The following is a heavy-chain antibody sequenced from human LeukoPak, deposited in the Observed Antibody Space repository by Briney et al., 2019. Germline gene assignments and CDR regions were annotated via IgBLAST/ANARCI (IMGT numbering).Heavy chain of an antibody. CDR3: ARHVGYSSSWYPGNWFDP. CDR2: IYYSGST. J-gene: IGHJ5*02. V-gene: IGHV4-59*08. CDR1: GGSISSYY. Sequence: SETLSLTCTASGGSISSYYWSWIRQPPGKGLEWIGYIYYSGSTNYNPSLKSRVTISVDTSKKQFSLKLSSVTAADTAVHYCARHVGYSSSWYPGNWFDPWGQGTLVTVSS. D-gene: IGHD6-13*01.